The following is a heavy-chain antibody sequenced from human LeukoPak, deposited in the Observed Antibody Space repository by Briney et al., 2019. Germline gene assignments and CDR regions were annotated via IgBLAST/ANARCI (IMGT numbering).Heavy chain of an antibody. D-gene: IGHD6-19*01. V-gene: IGHV1-8*01. CDR3: ARGWGSSRWYGKDY. CDR2: MNPNSGNT. J-gene: IGHJ4*02. Sequence: ASVKVSCKASGYTFTSYDINWVRQATGQGLEWMGWMNPNSGNTGYAQKFQGRVTMTRNTSISTAYMELSSLRSEDTAVYFCARGWGSSRWYGKDYWGQGTLVTVSS. CDR1: GYTFTSYD.